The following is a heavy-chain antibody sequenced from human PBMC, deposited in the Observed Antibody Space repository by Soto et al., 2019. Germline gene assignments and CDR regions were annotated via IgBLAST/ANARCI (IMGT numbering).Heavy chain of an antibody. CDR1: GGSISSVDYY. Sequence: SDTLSLTCTVSGGSISSVDYYWSWIRQPPGKGLEWIGYIYYSGSTYYNPSLKSRVTISVDTSKNRFSLKLSSVTAADTAVYYCARASPVVNDVWGQGTTVTVSS. CDR2: IYYSGST. CDR3: ARASPVVNDV. J-gene: IGHJ6*02. V-gene: IGHV4-30-4*02.